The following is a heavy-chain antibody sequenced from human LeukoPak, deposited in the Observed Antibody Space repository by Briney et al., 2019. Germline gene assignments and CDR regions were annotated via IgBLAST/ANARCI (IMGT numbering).Heavy chain of an antibody. Sequence: ASVKVSCKASGYTFTSHGIIWVRQAPGQGLEWMAWISAYNGNTNYAQKLQGRVTVTTETSTSTAYMELRSLRSDDTAVYYCARGNRGGDCYSFDYWGQGTLVTVSS. D-gene: IGHD2-21*02. V-gene: IGHV1-18*01. CDR1: GYTFTSHG. J-gene: IGHJ4*02. CDR3: ARGNRGGDCYSFDY. CDR2: ISAYNGNT.